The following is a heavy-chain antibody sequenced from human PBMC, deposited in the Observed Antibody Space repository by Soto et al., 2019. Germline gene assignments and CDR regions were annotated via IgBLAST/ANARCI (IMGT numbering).Heavy chain of an antibody. J-gene: IGHJ4*02. V-gene: IGHV1-8*01. CDR1: GYTFTSYD. CDR2: MNPNSGNT. D-gene: IGHD3-22*01. CDR3: ARGQRPRYYYDSSRYWHY. Sequence: SVKGSCKASGYTFTSYDINWVRQATGQGLEWMGWMNPNSGNTGYAQKFQGRVTMTRNTSISTAYMELSSLRSEDTAVYYCARGQRPRYYYDSSRYWHYWGQGNLVTASS.